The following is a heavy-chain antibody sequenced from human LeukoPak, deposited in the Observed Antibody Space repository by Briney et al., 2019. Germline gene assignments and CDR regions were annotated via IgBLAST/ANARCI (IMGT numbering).Heavy chain of an antibody. D-gene: IGHD3-10*01. V-gene: IGHV4-31*03. CDR1: GGSIGSGGYY. CDR2: IYYSGST. CDR3: ARGHPDGSGSYGAFFR. J-gene: IGHJ4*02. Sequence: SETLSLTCTVSGGSIGSGGYYWSWIRQHPGKGLEWTGYIYYSGSTYYNPSLKSRVTISVDTSKNQFSLKLSSVTAADTAVYYCARGHPDGSGSYGAFFRWGQGTLVTVSS.